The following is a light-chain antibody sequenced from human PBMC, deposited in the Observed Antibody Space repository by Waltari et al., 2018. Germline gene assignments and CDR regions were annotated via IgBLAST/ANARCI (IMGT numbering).Light chain of an antibody. V-gene: IGKV1-5*03. Sequence: DIQMTQSPSTLSASIGDRVTITCRASQSISSWLAWYQQKPGKAPNLLIYKASTLVDGVPSRFSGSGSGTEFTLTISSLQPDDFASYYCQQYSSFESTFGPGTKVDLK. CDR3: QQYSSFEST. J-gene: IGKJ3*01. CDR1: QSISSW. CDR2: KAS.